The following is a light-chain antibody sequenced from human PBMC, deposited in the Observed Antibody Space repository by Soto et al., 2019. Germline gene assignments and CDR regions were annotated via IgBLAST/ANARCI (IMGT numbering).Light chain of an antibody. CDR2: AAS. J-gene: IGKJ4*01. Sequence: EIVLTQSPGTLSLSPGERATLSCRASQSVGRNYLAWYQQKPGQAPRLLLHAASSRATGIPDTFSGSGSETDFTLTISRLAPEDFAVDYCQQYTESPHTVGGGTKVEIK. CDR1: QSVGRNY. V-gene: IGKV3-20*01. CDR3: QQYTESPHT.